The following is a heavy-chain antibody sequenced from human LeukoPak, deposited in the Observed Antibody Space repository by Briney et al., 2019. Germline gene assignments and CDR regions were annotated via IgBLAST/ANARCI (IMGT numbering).Heavy chain of an antibody. CDR3: ARDDYSSSSYFDY. CDR2: IIPIFGTA. Sequence: SVKVSCKASGGTFSSYAISWVRQAPGQGLEWMGRIIPIFGTANYAQKFQGRVTITTDESTSTAYMELSSLRSEDTPVYYCARDDYSSSSYFDYWGQGTLVTVTS. CDR1: GGTFSSYA. J-gene: IGHJ4*02. D-gene: IGHD6-6*01. V-gene: IGHV1-69*05.